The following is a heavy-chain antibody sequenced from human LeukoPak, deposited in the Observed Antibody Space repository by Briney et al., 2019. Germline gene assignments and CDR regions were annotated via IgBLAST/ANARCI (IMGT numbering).Heavy chain of an antibody. CDR1: GFTFGDYA. CDR3: AKADYISGWYYFDD. CDR2: ISWNSGSI. J-gene: IGHJ4*02. Sequence: GGSLRLSCAASGFTFGDYAMRWVRQAPGKGLEWVSGISWNSGSIGYADSVKGRFTISRDNAKNSLYLQMNSLRFEDTALYYCAKADYISGWYYFDDWGQGTLVTVSS. V-gene: IGHV3-9*01. D-gene: IGHD6-13*01.